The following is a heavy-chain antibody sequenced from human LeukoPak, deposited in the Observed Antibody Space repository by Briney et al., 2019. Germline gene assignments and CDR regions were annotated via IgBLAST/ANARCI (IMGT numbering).Heavy chain of an antibody. V-gene: IGHV3-74*01. CDR1: GFTFSSYW. D-gene: IGHD5-12*01. CDR2: INSDGSIT. CDR3: ARVRATFSPHFDN. J-gene: IGHJ4*02. Sequence: TGGSLRLSCAASGFTFSSYWMHWVRQAPGEGLMWVSRINSDGSITNYADSVKGRFTISRDNAKNTLYLQMNSLRAEDTAVYYCARVRATFSPHFDNWGQGTLVTVSS.